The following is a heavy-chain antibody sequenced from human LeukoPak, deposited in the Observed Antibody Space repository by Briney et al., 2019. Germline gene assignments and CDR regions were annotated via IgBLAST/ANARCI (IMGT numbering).Heavy chain of an antibody. CDR2: IYYSGST. V-gene: IGHV4-39*01. CDR1: GGSISSSSYY. Sequence: SETLSLTCTVSGGSISSSSYYWGWIRQPPGKGLEWIGSIYYSGSTYYNTSLKSRVTISVDTSKNQFSLKLSSVTAADTAVYYCARSFDFWSGYVDYWGQGTLVTVSS. J-gene: IGHJ4*02. CDR3: ARSFDFWSGYVDY. D-gene: IGHD3-3*01.